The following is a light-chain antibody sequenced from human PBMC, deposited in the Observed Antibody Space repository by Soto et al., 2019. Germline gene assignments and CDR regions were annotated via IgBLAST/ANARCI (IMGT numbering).Light chain of an antibody. CDR1: QSVSSGF. V-gene: IGKV3-20*01. J-gene: IGKJ1*01. CDR3: QQYGSSPQT. CDR2: GAS. Sequence: GLTHSAGTLSLSQGERATLSCRASQSVSSGFLAWYQQKPGQAPRLLIYGASSRATGIPDRFSGSGSGTDFTLTISRLEPEDFAVYYCQQYGSSPQTFGQGTKVDIK.